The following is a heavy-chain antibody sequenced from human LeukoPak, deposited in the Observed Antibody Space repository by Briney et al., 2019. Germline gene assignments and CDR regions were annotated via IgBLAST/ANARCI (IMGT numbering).Heavy chain of an antibody. J-gene: IGHJ4*02. CDR2: ISSSSSYI. D-gene: IGHD3-22*01. V-gene: IGHV3-21*01. CDR3: ARDDSSGYPDY. CDR1: GFTFSSYS. Sequence: GRSLRLSCAASGFTFSSYSMNWVRQAPGKGLEWVSSISSSSSYIYYADSVKGRFTISRDNAKNSLYLQMNCLRAEDTAVYYCARDDSSGYPDYWGQGTLVTVSS.